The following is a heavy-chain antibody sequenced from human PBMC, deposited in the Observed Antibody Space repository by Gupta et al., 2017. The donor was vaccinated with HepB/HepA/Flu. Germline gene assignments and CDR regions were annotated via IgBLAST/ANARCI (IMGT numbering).Heavy chain of an antibody. CDR3: ARDPSYYDFWSGYPRGRFDY. CDR2: ISAYNGNT. J-gene: IGHJ4*02. V-gene: IGHV1-18*01. CDR1: GYTFTSYG. Sequence: QVQLVQSGAEVKKPGASVKVSCKASGYTFTSYGISWVRQAPGQGLEWMGWISAYNGNTNYAQKLQGRVTMTTDTSTSTAYMELRSLRSDDTAVYYCARDPSYYDFWSGYPRGRFDYWGQGTLGTVAS. D-gene: IGHD3-3*01.